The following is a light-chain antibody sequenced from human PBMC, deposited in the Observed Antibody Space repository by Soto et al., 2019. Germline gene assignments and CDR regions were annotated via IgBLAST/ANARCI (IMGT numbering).Light chain of an antibody. V-gene: IGKV3-11*01. J-gene: IGKJ5*01. CDR2: DAS. CDR1: QSVSNY. Sequence: EIVLTQSPATLSLSPGGRATLSCRASQSVSNYLAWYQQKPGQAPRLLIYDASNRATGIPARFSGSGSGTDFTLTISILEPEDFAVYYCQQRSNWPSLTFGQGTRLEIK. CDR3: QQRSNWPSLT.